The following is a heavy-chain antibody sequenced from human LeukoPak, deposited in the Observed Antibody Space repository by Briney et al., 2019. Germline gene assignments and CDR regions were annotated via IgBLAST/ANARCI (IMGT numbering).Heavy chain of an antibody. CDR3: ARDQYDTWSRRGNFDS. V-gene: IGHV3-7*03. D-gene: IGHD3-3*01. CDR2: IKLDGSEK. J-gene: IGHJ4*02. Sequence: SGGSLRLSCVASGFAFGKYWMSWVRQAPGKGVEWVANIKLDGSEKNYVDSVKGRFTISRDNTKNSLYLQMNSLRTEDTAVFYCARDQYDTWSRRGNFDSWGQGTLVIVSS. CDR1: GFAFGKYW.